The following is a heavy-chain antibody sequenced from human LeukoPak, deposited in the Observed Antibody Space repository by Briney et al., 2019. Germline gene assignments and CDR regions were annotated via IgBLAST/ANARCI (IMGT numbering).Heavy chain of an antibody. Sequence: SETLSLTCTVSGGSISSYYWSWVRQPPGKGLEWIGYIYYSGSTNYNPSLKSRVTVSVDTSKNQFSLKLSSVTAADTAVYYCARATPCSSTSCLDYWGQGTLVTVSS. CDR3: ARATPCSSTSCLDY. V-gene: IGHV4-59*01. J-gene: IGHJ4*02. CDR2: IYYSGST. CDR1: GGSISSYY. D-gene: IGHD2-2*01.